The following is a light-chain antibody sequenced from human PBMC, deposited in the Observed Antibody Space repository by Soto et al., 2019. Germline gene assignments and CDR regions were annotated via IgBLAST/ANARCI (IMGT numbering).Light chain of an antibody. J-gene: IGKJ3*01. CDR2: GAS. CDR3: QHYGTAAL. V-gene: IGKV3-20*01. Sequence: EIVLTQSPGTLSLSPGERATLSCRASESVSTSYLAWYQQQPGQPPMLLIYGASGRATGIPGRFSVSAAVTDFTLTISSLEPEDFSVYYCQHYGTAALFGPGTKVDIK. CDR1: ESVSTSY.